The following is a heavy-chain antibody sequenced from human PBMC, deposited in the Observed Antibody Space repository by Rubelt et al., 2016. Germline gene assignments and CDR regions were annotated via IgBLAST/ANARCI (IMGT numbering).Heavy chain of an antibody. CDR2: IYYCGST. D-gene: IGHD3-22*01. CDR1: GGSISSSSYY. CDR3: ARAGGVVVTFDY. V-gene: IGHV4-39*07. J-gene: IGHJ4*02. Sequence: QLQLQESGPGLVKPSETLSLTCTVSGGSISSSSYYWGWIRQPPGKGLEWIGRIYYCGSTYYNPSLKCRVTISVDTSKNQFSLKLSSVTAADTAVYYCARAGGVVVTFDYWGQGTLVTVSS.